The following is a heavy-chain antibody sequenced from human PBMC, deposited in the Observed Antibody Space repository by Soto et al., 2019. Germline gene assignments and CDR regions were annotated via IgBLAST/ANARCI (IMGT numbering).Heavy chain of an antibody. CDR3: ARAGGDILTGYYESAFDI. CDR1: GGSIISSNW. CDR2: IYHSGST. D-gene: IGHD3-9*01. J-gene: IGHJ3*02. Sequence: SETLSLTCAVSGGSIISSNWWSSLRQPPGKGLEWIGEIYHSGSTNYTPSLKSRVTISVDKSKNQFSLKLSSVTAADTAVYYCARAGGDILTGYYESAFDIWGQGTMVT. V-gene: IGHV4-4*02.